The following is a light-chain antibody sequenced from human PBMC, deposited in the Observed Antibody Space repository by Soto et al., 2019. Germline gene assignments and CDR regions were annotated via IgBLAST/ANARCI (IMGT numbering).Light chain of an antibody. Sequence: DIQMTQSPSSLSASVGDRVTITCRASQSISSYLYWYQQKPGKAPKLLIYAASSLQSGVPSRFSCSGSGTDFTLTISSLQPEDFATYYCQQSYSTPFTFGPGTKVDIK. V-gene: IGKV1-39*01. CDR3: QQSYSTPFT. CDR1: QSISSY. CDR2: AAS. J-gene: IGKJ3*01.